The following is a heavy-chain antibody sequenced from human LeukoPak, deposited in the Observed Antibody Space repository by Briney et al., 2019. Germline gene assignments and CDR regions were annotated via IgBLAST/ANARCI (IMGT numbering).Heavy chain of an antibody. Sequence: PGGSLRLSCRASGFTFSSYAVSWVRQAPGKGLEWVSAISGSGGGTYYADSVKGRFTISRDNSKNTVYLQMNSLSTEDTAVYYCAKTTAGYSSGRYPGWPVDYWGQGTLVTVSS. CDR3: AKTTAGYSSGRYPGWPVDY. CDR2: ISGSGGGT. V-gene: IGHV3-23*01. D-gene: IGHD6-19*01. CDR1: GFTFSSYA. J-gene: IGHJ4*02.